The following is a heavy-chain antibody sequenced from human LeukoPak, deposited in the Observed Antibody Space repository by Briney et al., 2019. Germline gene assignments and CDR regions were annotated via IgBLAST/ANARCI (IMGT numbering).Heavy chain of an antibody. CDR3: AKGDCAGGSCYFDD. CDR2: LRDTGHSR. Sequence: GLLRLSCAASGFTISSYRMNWVRQPAGKGLEWVSDLRDTGHSRHYAASVKSRFTSSRDSARSALYLQMNSLRAEDTAVYYCAKGDCAGGSCYFDDWGQGSQVTVS. J-gene: IGHJ4*02. D-gene: IGHD2-8*02. V-gene: IGHV3-23*01. CDR1: GFTISSYR.